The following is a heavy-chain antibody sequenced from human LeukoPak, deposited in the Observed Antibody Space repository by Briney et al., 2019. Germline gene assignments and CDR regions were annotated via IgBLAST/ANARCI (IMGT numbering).Heavy chain of an antibody. CDR1: GFTFSNAW. CDR2: ISYDGSNK. J-gene: IGHJ4*02. CDR3: ARGGGNCLDY. Sequence: PGGSLRLSCAASGFTFSNAWMSWVRQAPGKGLEWVAVISYDGSNKYYADSVKGRFTISRNNSKNTLYLQMNSLRAEDTAVYYCARGGGNCLDYWGQGTLVAVSS. D-gene: IGHD3-16*01. V-gene: IGHV3-30-3*01.